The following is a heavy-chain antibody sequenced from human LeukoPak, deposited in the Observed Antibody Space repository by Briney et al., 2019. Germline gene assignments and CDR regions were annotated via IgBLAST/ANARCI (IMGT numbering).Heavy chain of an antibody. J-gene: IGHJ4*02. Sequence: GSLRLSCAAPGFNFKRYAMSWVRQASRKGVEGVSAYSGSGGSTYYADSVKGRFTISRDNSKNTLYLQMNSLRAEDTAVYYCARAKVRGVIIKSFDYWGQGTLVTVSS. CDR1: GFNFKRYA. CDR2: YSGSGGST. CDR3: ARAKVRGVIIKSFDY. D-gene: IGHD3-10*01. V-gene: IGHV3-23*01.